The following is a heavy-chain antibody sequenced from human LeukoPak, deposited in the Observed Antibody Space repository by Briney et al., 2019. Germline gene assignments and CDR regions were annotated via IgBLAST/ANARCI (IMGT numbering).Heavy chain of an antibody. Sequence: SVNVSCKSSGGTFSSYAISWVRQAPGQALEWMGGIIPIFGTANYAQKFQGRVTITADKSTSTAYMELSSLRSEDTAVYYCARWLVQRQTNWFDPWGQGTLVTVSS. J-gene: IGHJ5*02. CDR1: GGTFSSYA. D-gene: IGHD6-19*01. CDR2: IIPIFGTA. V-gene: IGHV1-69*06. CDR3: ARWLVQRQTNWFDP.